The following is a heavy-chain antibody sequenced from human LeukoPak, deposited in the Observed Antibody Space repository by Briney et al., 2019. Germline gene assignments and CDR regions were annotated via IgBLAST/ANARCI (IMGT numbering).Heavy chain of an antibody. CDR1: GFTFSSYE. Sequence: GGSLRLSCAASGFTFSSYEMNWVRQAPGKGLEWVSYISSSGSTIYYADSVKGRFIISRDNAKNSLYLQMNSLRAEDTAVYYCAELGITTIGGVWGKGTTVTISS. CDR3: AELGITTIGGV. J-gene: IGHJ6*04. CDR2: ISSSGSTI. D-gene: IGHD3-10*02. V-gene: IGHV3-48*03.